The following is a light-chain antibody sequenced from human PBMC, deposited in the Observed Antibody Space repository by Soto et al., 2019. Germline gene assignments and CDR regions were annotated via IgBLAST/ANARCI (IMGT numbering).Light chain of an antibody. CDR1: QSVSSY. J-gene: IGKJ5*01. V-gene: IGKV3-15*01. CDR3: QQRNVWPPIT. Sequence: EIVLTQSPATLSLSPGERATLSCRASQSVSSYLAWYQQKPGQAPRLLICSASTRATGIPARFSGSGSGTEFTPTISSLQSEDFAVYYCQQRNVWPPITFGQGTRLEIK. CDR2: SAS.